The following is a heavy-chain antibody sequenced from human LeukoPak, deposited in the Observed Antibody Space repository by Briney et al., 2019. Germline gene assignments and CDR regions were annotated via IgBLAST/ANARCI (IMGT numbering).Heavy chain of an antibody. CDR3: ARDVNPTRYSSSWLFDY. CDR2: INPSGGST. V-gene: IGHV1-46*01. CDR1: GYTFTGYY. D-gene: IGHD6-13*01. Sequence: LEASVKVSCKASGYTFTGYYMHWVRQAPGQGLEWMGIINPSGGSTSYAQKFQGRVTMTRDTSTSTVYMELSSLRSEDTAVYYCARDVNPTRYSSSWLFDYWGQGTLVTVSS. J-gene: IGHJ4*02.